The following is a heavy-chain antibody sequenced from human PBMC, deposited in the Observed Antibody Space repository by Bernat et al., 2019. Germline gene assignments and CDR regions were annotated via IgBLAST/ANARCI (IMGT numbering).Heavy chain of an antibody. CDR2: INHSGST. CDR3: ARANKRITMVRGVKFYYYDGMDV. J-gene: IGHJ6*02. D-gene: IGHD3-10*01. CDR1: GGSFSGYY. V-gene: IGHV4-34*01. Sequence: QVQLQQWGAGLLKPSETLSLTCAVYGGSFSGYYWSWIRQPPGKGLEWIGEINHSGSTNYNPSLKSRVTISVDTSKNQFSLKLSSVTAADTAVYYCARANKRITMVRGVKFYYYDGMDVWGQGTTVTVSS.